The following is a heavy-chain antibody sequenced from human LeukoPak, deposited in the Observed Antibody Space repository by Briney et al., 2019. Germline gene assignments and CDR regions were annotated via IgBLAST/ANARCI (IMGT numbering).Heavy chain of an antibody. CDR1: GGSISSYY. CDR3: GDCYYYFDY. J-gene: IGHJ4*02. CDR2: LYYSGNT. D-gene: IGHD2-21*02. Sequence: SETLSLTCTVSGGSISSYYWHWIRQPPGKGLEWIGYLYYSGNTYYNPSLKGRVTMSVDTSKNQFSLKLSSVTAADTAVYCGGDCYYYFDYWGQGTLVTVSS. V-gene: IGHV4-59*03.